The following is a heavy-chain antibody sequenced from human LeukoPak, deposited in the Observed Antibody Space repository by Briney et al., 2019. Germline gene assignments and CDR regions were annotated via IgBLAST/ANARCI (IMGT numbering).Heavy chain of an antibody. CDR1: GGSISSYY. Sequence: SETLSLTCTVSGGSISSYYWSWIRQPPGKGLEWIGYIYYSGSTNYNPSLKSRVTISVDTSKNQFSLKLSSVTAAGTAVYYCARAYYYDSSGYKNWGQGTLVTVSS. CDR3: ARAYYYDSSGYKN. CDR2: IYYSGST. D-gene: IGHD3-22*01. V-gene: IGHV4-59*01. J-gene: IGHJ4*02.